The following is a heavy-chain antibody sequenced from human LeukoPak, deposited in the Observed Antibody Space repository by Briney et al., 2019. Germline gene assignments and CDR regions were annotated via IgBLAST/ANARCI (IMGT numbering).Heavy chain of an antibody. CDR2: ISAYNGNT. V-gene: IGHV1-18*01. CDR1: GYTFTTYG. J-gene: IGHJ6*02. Sequence: ASVKVSCKASGYTFTTYGINWVRQAPGQGPEWMGWISAYNGNTNYVQNLQGRVTMTTDTSTSTAYMEPRSLRSDDTAVYYCARLGLVRGVIRDYYFYAMDAWGQGTTVTVSS. CDR3: ARLGLVRGVIRDYYFYAMDA. D-gene: IGHD3-10*01.